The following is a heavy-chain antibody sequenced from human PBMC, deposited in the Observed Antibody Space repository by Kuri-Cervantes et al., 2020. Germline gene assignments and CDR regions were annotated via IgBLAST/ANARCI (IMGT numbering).Heavy chain of an antibody. Sequence: ASVKVSCKASGYSILHYAVAWVRQAPGQGLEWMGWITAYSGNTHYAQHLQGRVTMTADTFTSTAYLELRTLTSDDTAVYYCARVIRYCSSPSCYTFDSWGQGTLVTVSS. CDR2: ITAYSGNT. CDR3: ARVIRYCSSPSCYTFDS. V-gene: IGHV1-18*01. CDR1: GYSILHYA. D-gene: IGHD2-2*02. J-gene: IGHJ5*01.